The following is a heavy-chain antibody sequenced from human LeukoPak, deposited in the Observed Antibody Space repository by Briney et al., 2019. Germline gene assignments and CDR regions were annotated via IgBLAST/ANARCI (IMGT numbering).Heavy chain of an antibody. Sequence: SETLSLTCTVSGGSISSYYWSWIRQPPGKGLEWIGYIYYSGSTNHNPSLKSRVTVSVDTSKNQFSLKLSSVTAADTAVYYCARDPGLSYFDYWGQGTLVTVSS. CDR1: GGSISSYY. J-gene: IGHJ4*02. D-gene: IGHD4/OR15-4a*01. V-gene: IGHV4-59*01. CDR3: ARDPGLSYFDY. CDR2: IYYSGST.